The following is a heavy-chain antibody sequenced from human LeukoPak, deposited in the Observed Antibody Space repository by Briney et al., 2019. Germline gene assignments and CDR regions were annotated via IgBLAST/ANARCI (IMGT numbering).Heavy chain of an antibody. CDR1: GGSISSYY. CDR3: ARAGAVAGLGLFDY. CDR2: IYTSGST. V-gene: IGHV4-4*07. J-gene: IGHJ4*02. D-gene: IGHD6-13*01. Sequence: KPSETLSLTCTVSGGSISSYYWSWIRQPAGKGLEWIGRIYTSGSTNYNPSLKSRVTMSTDTSKNQFSLKLSSVTAADTAVYYCARAGAVAGLGLFDYWGQGTLVTVSS.